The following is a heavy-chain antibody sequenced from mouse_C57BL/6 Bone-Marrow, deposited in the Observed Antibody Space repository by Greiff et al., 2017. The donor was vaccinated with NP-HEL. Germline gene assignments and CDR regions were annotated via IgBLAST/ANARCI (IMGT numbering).Heavy chain of an antibody. CDR1: GFTFSDYY. Sequence: EVMLVESGGGLVQPGGSLKLSCAASGFTFSDYYMYWVRQTPEKRLEWVAYISNGGGSTYSPDTVKGRFPISRDNAKNTLYLQMSRLKSEDTAMYYCASCSGPRFAYWGQGTLVTVSA. CDR3: ASCSGPRFAY. D-gene: IGHD1-1*01. V-gene: IGHV5-12*01. CDR2: ISNGGGST. J-gene: IGHJ3*01.